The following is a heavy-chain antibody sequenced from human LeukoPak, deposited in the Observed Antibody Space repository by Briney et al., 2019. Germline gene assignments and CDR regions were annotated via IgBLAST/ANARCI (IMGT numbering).Heavy chain of an antibody. J-gene: IGHJ6*02. Sequence: GGSLRLSCAASGFTFSSYAMSWVRQVSGKGLEWVSAISGSGGSTYYADSVKGRFTISRDNSKNTLYLQMNSLRAEDTAVYYCAKILTQPYYDFWSGYLHNYGMDVWGQGTTVTVSS. D-gene: IGHD3-3*01. V-gene: IGHV3-23*01. CDR2: ISGSGGST. CDR1: GFTFSSYA. CDR3: AKILTQPYYDFWSGYLHNYGMDV.